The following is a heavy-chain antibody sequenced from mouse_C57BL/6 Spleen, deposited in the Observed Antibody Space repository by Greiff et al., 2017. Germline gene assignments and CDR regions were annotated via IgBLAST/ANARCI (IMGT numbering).Heavy chain of an antibody. CDR2: LNPNYGTP. CDR3: ARAELGHYGSSCAY. J-gene: IGHJ2*01. V-gene: IGHV1-39*01. D-gene: IGHD1-1*01. CDR1: GYSFTDYN. Sequence: EVQLQQSGPELVKPGASVQISCKASGYSFTDYNMNWVKPSNGKSLEWIGVLNPNYGTPSYNQKFKAKATLTVDQSSSTAEMQLNSLTSEDSAVYYCARAELGHYGSSCAYWGQGTTLTVAS.